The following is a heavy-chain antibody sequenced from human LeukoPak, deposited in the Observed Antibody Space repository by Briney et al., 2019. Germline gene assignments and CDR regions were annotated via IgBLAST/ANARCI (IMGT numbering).Heavy chain of an antibody. V-gene: IGHV4-59*01. D-gene: IGHD3-22*01. J-gene: IGHJ4*02. CDR2: IYYSGST. CDR3: AGHYYDRSGYYSPIDY. CDR1: GGSISSYY. Sequence: SETLSLTCTVSGGSISSYYWSWIRQPPGKGLEWIGYIYYSGSTNYNPSPKSRVTTSVDASKNQFSLKLSSVTAADTAVYYCAGHYYDRSGYYSPIDYWGQGTLVTVSS.